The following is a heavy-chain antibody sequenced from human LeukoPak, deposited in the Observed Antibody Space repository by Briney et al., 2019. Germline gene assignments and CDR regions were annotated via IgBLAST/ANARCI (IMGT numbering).Heavy chain of an antibody. CDR1: GFTFSSYA. V-gene: IGHV3-23*01. CDR3: AKVGYSGYEGY. CDR2: ISGSGGST. Sequence: GGSLRLSCAASGFTFSSYAMSWVRQAPGKGPEWVSAISGSGGSTYYADSVKGRFTISRDNSKNTLYLQMNSLRAEDTAVCYCAKVGYSGYEGYWGQGTPVTVSS. J-gene: IGHJ4*02. D-gene: IGHD5-12*01.